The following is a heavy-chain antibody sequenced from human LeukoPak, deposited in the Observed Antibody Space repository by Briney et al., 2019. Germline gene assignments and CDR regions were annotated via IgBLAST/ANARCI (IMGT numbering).Heavy chain of an antibody. CDR3: ARDQDYGSGSYWD. D-gene: IGHD3-10*01. CDR1: GGSISSSNW. V-gene: IGHV4-4*02. Sequence: SGTLSLTCAVSGGSISSSNWWSWVRQPPGKGLEWIGEIYHSGSTNYNPSLKSRVTISVDKSKNQFSLKLSSVTAADTAVYYCARDQDYGSGSYWDWGQGTLVTVSS. CDR2: IYHSGST. J-gene: IGHJ4*02.